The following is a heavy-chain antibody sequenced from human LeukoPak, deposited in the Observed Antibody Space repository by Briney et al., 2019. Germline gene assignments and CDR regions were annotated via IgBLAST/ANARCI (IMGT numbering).Heavy chain of an antibody. V-gene: IGHV1-24*01. J-gene: IGHJ6*02. CDR2: FDPEDGET. D-gene: IGHD4-11*01. CDR1: GYTLTELS. CDR3: ARGGRDYSNTEPSPHNTGKIYGMDV. Sequence: VASVKVSCKVSGYTLTELSMHWVRQAPGKGLEWMGGFDPEDGETIYAQKFQGRVTITADESTSTAYMELSSLRSEDTAVYYCARGGRDYSNTEPSPHNTGKIYGMDVWGQGTTVTVSS.